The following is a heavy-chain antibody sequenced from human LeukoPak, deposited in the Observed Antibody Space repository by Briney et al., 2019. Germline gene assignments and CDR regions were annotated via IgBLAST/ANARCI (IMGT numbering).Heavy chain of an antibody. CDR2: INSDGSST. J-gene: IGHJ4*02. D-gene: IGHD4-23*01. CDR3: ARERYGGSFDY. Sequence: GGSLRLSCAASGFTFSSYWMHWVRHAPGKGLVWVSRINSDGSSTSYADSVKGRFTISRDNAKNTLYLQMNSLRAEDTAVYYCARERYGGSFDYWGQGTLVTVSS. CDR1: GFTFSSYW. V-gene: IGHV3-74*01.